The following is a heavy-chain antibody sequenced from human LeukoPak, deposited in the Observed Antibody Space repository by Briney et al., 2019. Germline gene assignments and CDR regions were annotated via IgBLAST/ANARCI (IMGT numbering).Heavy chain of an antibody. V-gene: IGHV1-69*04. CDR1: GGTFSSYA. Sequence: ASVKVSCKASGGTFSSYAISWVRQAPGQGLEWMGRIIPILGIANYAQKFQGRVTITADKSTSTAYMELSSLRSEDTAVYYCARGSTDSSGFGGANQYYFDYWGQGTLVTVSS. J-gene: IGHJ4*02. CDR3: ARGSTDSSGFGGANQYYFDY. CDR2: IIPILGIA. D-gene: IGHD6-19*01.